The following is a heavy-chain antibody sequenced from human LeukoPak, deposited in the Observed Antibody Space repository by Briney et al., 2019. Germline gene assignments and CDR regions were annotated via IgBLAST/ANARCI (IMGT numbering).Heavy chain of an antibody. V-gene: IGHV4-31*03. J-gene: IGHJ4*02. CDR1: GGSISSGGYY. Sequence: SQTLSLTCTVSGGSISSGGYYWSWIRQHPGKGLEWIGYIYYSGSTYYNPSLKSRVTISVDTSKNQFSLKLSSATAADTAVYYCARDEPFSQQLDWGQGTLVTVSS. CDR2: IYYSGST. CDR3: ARDEPFSQQLD. D-gene: IGHD6-13*01.